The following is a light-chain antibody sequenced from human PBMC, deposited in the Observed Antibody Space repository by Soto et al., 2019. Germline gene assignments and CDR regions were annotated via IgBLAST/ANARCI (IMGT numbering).Light chain of an antibody. CDR1: ESIATW. J-gene: IGKJ2*01. V-gene: IGKV1-5*01. CDR3: HQYNSY. CDR2: DAS. Sequence: DVPMTQSPSTLSASVGDRVTITCRASESIATWLAWYQQKPGQAPKLLIYDASRLESGVPSRFSGGGSGTEFTLTISGLQHEDFATYYCHQYNSYFGPGTKLEI.